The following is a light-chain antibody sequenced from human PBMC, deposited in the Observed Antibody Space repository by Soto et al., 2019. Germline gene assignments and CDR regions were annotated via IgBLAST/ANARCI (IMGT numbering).Light chain of an antibody. CDR2: AAS. Sequence: EIVLTQSPATLSLSPGERATLSCGASQSVSSSYLAWYQQQPCLAPRLLIYAASSRATGIPDRVSGSGSGTDFTLTISRLEPEDVAVYYCQQYGSSPITFGQGTRREIK. CDR1: QSVSSSY. J-gene: IGKJ5*01. CDR3: QQYGSSPIT. V-gene: IGKV3D-20*01.